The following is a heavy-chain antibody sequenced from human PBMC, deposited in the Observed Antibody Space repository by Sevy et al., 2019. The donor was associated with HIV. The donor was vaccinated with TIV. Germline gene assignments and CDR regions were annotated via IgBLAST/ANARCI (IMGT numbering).Heavy chain of an antibody. CDR3: ARYPIVVVPAAEYYFDY. Sequence: GESLKISCKGSGYTFANYWIGWVRQMPGKGLEWMGVIYPGDSVTRYSPSFQGQVTMSADKSTSTAYLQWSSLKTSDTAIYYCARYPIVVVPAAEYYFDYWGQGPLVTVSS. CDR1: GYTFANYW. D-gene: IGHD2-2*01. J-gene: IGHJ4*02. V-gene: IGHV5-51*01. CDR2: IYPGDSVT.